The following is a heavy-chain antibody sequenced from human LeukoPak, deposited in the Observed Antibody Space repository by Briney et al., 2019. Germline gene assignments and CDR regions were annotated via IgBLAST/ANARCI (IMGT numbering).Heavy chain of an antibody. CDR3: ARDKQWLVPGTLPQEEYFEH. CDR1: GYTFIGYY. V-gene: IGHV1-2*06. D-gene: IGHD6-19*01. J-gene: IGHJ1*01. CDR2: ITPSSGST. Sequence: RPSVKPSCTASGYTFIGYYMHCVRQAPAQGLECIVRITPSSGSTNYAQKSQGSVTMKRDMSISTANMEISRLRSHATAVYSCARDKQWLVPGTLPQEEYFEHWGQGTLVTVSS.